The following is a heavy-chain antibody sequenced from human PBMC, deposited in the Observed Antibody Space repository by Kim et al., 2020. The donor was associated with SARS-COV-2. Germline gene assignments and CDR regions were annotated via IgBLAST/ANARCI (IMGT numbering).Heavy chain of an antibody. CDR3: ARFPAGYCRGGCYGLDV. CDR1: GFTFSDYV. D-gene: IGHD2-15*01. CDR2: ISGDGSST. V-gene: IGHV3-23*01. J-gene: IGHJ6*02. Sequence: GGSLRLSCVASGFTFSDYVMNWVRQAPGQGLEWVSFISGDGSSTYYINSVKGRFTISRDNSRNTVYLQMNSLRAEDTAKYYCARFPAGYCRGGCYGLDVWGQGTTVTVSS.